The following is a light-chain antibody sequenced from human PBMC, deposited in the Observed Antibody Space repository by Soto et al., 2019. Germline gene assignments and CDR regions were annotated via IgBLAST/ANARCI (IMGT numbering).Light chain of an antibody. J-gene: IGLJ3*02. CDR3: SSYTSSGTWV. CDR1: SSDVGGYNY. V-gene: IGLV2-14*01. CDR2: EVS. Sequence: QSALTQPASVSGSPGQSITISCTGTSSDVGGYNYVSWYQQHPGKAPKLMIYEVSTRPSGVSNRFSGSKSGNAASLTISGRQAEDEADYYCSSYTSSGTWVFGGGTKLTVL.